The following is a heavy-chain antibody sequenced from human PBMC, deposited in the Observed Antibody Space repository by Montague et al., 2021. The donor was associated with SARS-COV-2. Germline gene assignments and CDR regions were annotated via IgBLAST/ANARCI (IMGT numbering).Heavy chain of an antibody. V-gene: IGHV4-59*12. CDR3: AASGRRGYSNPFHH. CDR1: GGSISSYY. Sequence: SETLSLTCTVSGGSISSYYWNWIRQSPGKGLEWIGYIYYSGSTKYNPSLKSRVTISVDTSKSQMSLRLNSVTAADTAVYFCAASGRRGYSNPFHHCGQGSLVTVSS. J-gene: IGHJ4*02. D-gene: IGHD4-11*01. CDR2: IYYSGST.